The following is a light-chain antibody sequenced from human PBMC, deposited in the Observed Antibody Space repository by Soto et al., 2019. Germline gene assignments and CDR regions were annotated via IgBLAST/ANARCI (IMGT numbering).Light chain of an antibody. CDR2: DAS. Sequence: EIVLTQSPATLSLSPGEEAPPSSRASQSVSSCLAWYQRKPGRAPSLHLYDASNRATGIPARFSGSGSGTDFTLTISSLEPEDVAVYYWQQRSNWPVTVGQGTKLEIK. CDR1: QSVSSC. J-gene: IGKJ2*01. CDR3: QQRSNWPVT. V-gene: IGKV3-11*01.